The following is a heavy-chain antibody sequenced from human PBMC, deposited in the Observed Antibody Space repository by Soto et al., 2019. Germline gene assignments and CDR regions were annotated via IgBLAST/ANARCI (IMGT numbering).Heavy chain of an antibody. Sequence: EVQLVESGGGLVQPGGSLRLSCAASGFTFSSYWMHWVRQAPGKGLVWVSRISSDGSSTGYADPVKGRFTISISRDNAKNTLFLPMNSLRAEDPAVYYCVSRRLACSGGRCVVENCQNWGQGTLVTFSS. D-gene: IGHD2-15*01. V-gene: IGHV3-74*01. CDR3: VSRRLACSGGRCVVENCQN. CDR2: ISSDGSST. J-gene: IGHJ1*01. CDR1: GFTFSSYW.